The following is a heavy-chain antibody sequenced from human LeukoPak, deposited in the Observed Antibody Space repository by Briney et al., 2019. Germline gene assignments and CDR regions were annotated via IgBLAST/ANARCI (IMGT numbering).Heavy chain of an antibody. V-gene: IGHV4-59*08. CDR3: ARQAYCSGTSCYPFDY. CDR1: RGSTRGDF. Sequence: KPSETLSLTCTVSRGSTRGDFWSGIRQPPGKGLEWIGYIQYSGSTSYNPSLKSRVTISVDTSKNQFSLKLDSVTAADTAVYYCARQAYCSGTSCYPFDYWGQGTLVTVSS. CDR2: IQYSGST. J-gene: IGHJ4*02. D-gene: IGHD2-2*01.